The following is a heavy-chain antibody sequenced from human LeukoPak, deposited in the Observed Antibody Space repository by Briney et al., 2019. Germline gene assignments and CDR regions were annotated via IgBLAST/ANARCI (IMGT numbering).Heavy chain of an antibody. CDR1: GGSISSSSYY. Sequence: PSETLSLTCTVSGGSISSSSYYWGWIRQPPGKGLEWIGSIYYSGSTNYNPSLKSRVTISVDTSKNQFSLKLSSVTAADTAVYYCARQVGSGWYGYWGQGTLVTVSS. J-gene: IGHJ4*02. D-gene: IGHD6-19*01. V-gene: IGHV4-39*01. CDR2: IYYSGST. CDR3: ARQVGSGWYGY.